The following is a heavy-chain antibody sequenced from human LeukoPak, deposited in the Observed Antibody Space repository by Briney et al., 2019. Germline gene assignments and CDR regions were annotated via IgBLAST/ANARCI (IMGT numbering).Heavy chain of an antibody. CDR1: EFTFSSYA. V-gene: IGHV3-23*01. CDR3: AKGIRRYPEPSSWTCFDY. CDR2: IDGSGGST. D-gene: IGHD6-13*01. J-gene: IGHJ4*02. Sequence: GGSLRLSRAASEFTFSSYAMSWVRQAPGEGLEWVSVIDGSGGSTYYADSVKGRFTISRDNYKNTLYLQMNSLRPEDTAVYYCAKGIRRYPEPSSWTCFDYWGQGILVTVSS.